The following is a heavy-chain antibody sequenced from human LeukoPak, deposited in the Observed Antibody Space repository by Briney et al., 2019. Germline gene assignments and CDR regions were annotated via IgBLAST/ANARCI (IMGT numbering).Heavy chain of an antibody. CDR1: GGSIRSGASY. V-gene: IGHV4-31*03. J-gene: IGHJ4*02. Sequence: SQTLSLTCTVSGGSIRSGASYWSWIRQHPRTGLEWIGYIYYSGSTYYHPSLKSRVTISVDTSKNQFFLKLSSVTAADTAVYYSARGSGWYPNYFDYWGQGTLVTVSS. CDR2: IYYSGST. CDR3: ARGSGWYPNYFDY. D-gene: IGHD6-19*01.